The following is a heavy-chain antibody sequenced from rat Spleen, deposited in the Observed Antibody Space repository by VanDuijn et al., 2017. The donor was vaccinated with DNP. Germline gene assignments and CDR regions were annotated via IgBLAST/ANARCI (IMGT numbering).Heavy chain of an antibody. CDR2: IWTGGNT. D-gene: IGHD1-12*03. J-gene: IGHJ4*01. V-gene: IGHV2-30*01. CDR1: GFSLTSYT. CDR3: ARDHYDGYYHVMDA. Sequence: QVQLKESGPGLVQPSQTLSLTCTVSGFSLTSYTVHWVRQPTGKGLEWMGIIWTGGNTVYNSALKSRLSISRDTSKSQVFLKMNSLQTEDIATYYCARDHYDGYYHVMDAWGQGASVTVSS.